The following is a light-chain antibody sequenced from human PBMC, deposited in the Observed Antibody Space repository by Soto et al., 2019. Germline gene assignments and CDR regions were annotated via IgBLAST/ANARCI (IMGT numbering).Light chain of an antibody. Sequence: IVLTQSPATRCWFQGERATLSCRASQSISTYFSWYHQRTRHAPRLLLYDAANRGTAIPAKFSGSGSETAFTPTISGIEPEDFAVYYCQQYGSSSWTLGQGTKVDIK. J-gene: IGKJ1*01. V-gene: IGKV3-11*01. CDR3: QQYGSSSWT. CDR1: QSISTY. CDR2: DAA.